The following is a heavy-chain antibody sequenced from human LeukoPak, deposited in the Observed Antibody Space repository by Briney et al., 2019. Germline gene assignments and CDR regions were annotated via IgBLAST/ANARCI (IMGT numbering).Heavy chain of an antibody. CDR3: ARDRIYCSGGSCYPHVDY. CDR1: GGSISSGGYY. V-gene: IGHV4-31*03. Sequence: SETLSLTCTVSGGSISSGGYYWSWIRQHPGKGLEWIGYIYYSGSTYYNPSLKSRVTISVDTSKNQFSQKLSSVTAADTAVYYCARDRIYCSGGSCYPHVDYWGQGTLVTVSS. J-gene: IGHJ4*02. D-gene: IGHD2-15*01. CDR2: IYYSGST.